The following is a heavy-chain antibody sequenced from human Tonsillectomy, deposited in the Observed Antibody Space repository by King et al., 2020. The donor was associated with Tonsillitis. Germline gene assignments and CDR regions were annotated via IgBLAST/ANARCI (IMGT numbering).Heavy chain of an antibody. D-gene: IGHD6-19*01. CDR1: GFTFSDYY. CDR2: ISSSGSTI. CDR3: AVHSSGWRYYYYGMDV. J-gene: IGHJ6*02. V-gene: IGHV3-11*01. Sequence: VQLVESGGGLVKPGGSLRLSCAASGFTFSDYYMSWIRQAPGKGLEWLSYISSSGSTIYYADSVKGRFTISRDNAKNSLYLQMNSLRAEDTAVYYCAVHSSGWRYYYYGMDVWGQGTTVTVSS.